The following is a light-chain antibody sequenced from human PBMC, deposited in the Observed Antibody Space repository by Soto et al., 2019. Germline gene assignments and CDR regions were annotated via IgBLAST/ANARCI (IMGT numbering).Light chain of an antibody. CDR1: NIGSKS. Sequence: SYELTQPPSVSVAPGQTARISCGGDNIGSKSVHWYQQRPGQAPVLVVYHDNDRPSAIPERFSDSNSGDTATLTISRVEAGDEADYYCQVWHSSGDHSWVFGGGTKLTVL. V-gene: IGLV3-21*02. CDR3: QVWHSSGDHSWV. J-gene: IGLJ3*02. CDR2: HDN.